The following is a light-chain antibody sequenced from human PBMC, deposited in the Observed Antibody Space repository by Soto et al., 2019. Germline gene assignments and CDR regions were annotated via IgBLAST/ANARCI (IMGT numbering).Light chain of an antibody. Sequence: EIVLTQSPATLSLSPGQRAALSCRASQSVSSYLAWYQQKAGQAPGLLIHDASKRATGIPARFSGSGSGTDFSLTIGGLEPEDFAVYYCQQRSNWPLTFGGGTKVEIK. V-gene: IGKV3-11*01. CDR3: QQRSNWPLT. J-gene: IGKJ4*01. CDR2: DAS. CDR1: QSVSSY.